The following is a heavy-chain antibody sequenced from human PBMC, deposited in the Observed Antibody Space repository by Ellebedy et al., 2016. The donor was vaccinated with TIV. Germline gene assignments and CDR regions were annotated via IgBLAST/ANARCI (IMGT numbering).Heavy chain of an antibody. D-gene: IGHD5-12*01. CDR1: GGTFSSYA. J-gene: IGHJ4*02. Sequence: AASVKVSCKASGGTFSSYAISWVRQAPGQGLEWVGGIIPLFGTTNYAQKFQGRVTITADESPSTAYMELSSLSSEDTAVYYCACRPFSGHGQEYYFDYWGQGALVTVSS. V-gene: IGHV1-69*13. CDR3: ACRPFSGHGQEYYFDY. CDR2: IIPLFGTT.